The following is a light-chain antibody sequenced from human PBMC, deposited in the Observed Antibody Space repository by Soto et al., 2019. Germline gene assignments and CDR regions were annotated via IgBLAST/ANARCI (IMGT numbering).Light chain of an antibody. CDR3: QQYGSSGT. CDR2: GAS. Sequence: EFLLTQSPGTLSLSAGERATLSCRATQTVSKNYLAWDQQKPGHAPSLLIHGASTRATGIPDRLSGSGSGTDFTLTISRLDPEDFAVYYCQQYGSSGTFGQGTKVDIK. V-gene: IGKV3-20*01. J-gene: IGKJ1*01. CDR1: QTVSKNY.